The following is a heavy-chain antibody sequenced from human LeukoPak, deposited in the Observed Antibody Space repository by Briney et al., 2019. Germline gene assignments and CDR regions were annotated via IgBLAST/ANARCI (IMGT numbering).Heavy chain of an antibody. J-gene: IGHJ1*01. D-gene: IGHD6-6*01. V-gene: IGHV4-59*01. Sequence: PGGSLRLSCAASGFTFSADAMNWIRQPPGKGLEWIGYIYHSGSTNYNPSLQSRVTISVDTSKNQFSLNLNSVTAADTAVYYCARGGAARLHFQNWGQGTLVTVSS. CDR2: IYHSGST. CDR3: ARGGAARLHFQN. CDR1: GFTFSADA.